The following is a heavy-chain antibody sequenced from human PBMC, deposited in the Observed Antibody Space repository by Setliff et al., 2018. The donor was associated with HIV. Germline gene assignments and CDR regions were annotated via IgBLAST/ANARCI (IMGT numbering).Heavy chain of an antibody. D-gene: IGHD1-7*01. CDR1: GYTLSELS. CDR2: IIPILEKT. V-gene: IGHV1-69*10. J-gene: IGHJ4*02. Sequence: SVKVSCKVYGYTLSELSIHWVRQAPGQGLEWLGGIIPILEKTNYAQKFQGRVTITADTSTSTAYMELSSLTSEDTAVYYCARGYNWTYVLAYWGQGTLVTVSS. CDR3: ARGYNWTYVLAY.